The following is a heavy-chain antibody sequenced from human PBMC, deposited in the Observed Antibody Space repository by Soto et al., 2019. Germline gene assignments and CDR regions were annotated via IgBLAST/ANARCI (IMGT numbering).Heavy chain of an antibody. CDR1: GGTFSSYA. CDR3: ARDRGPSSGYYPYWFDP. J-gene: IGHJ5*02. D-gene: IGHD3-22*01. V-gene: IGHV1-69*13. Sequence: GASVKGSCKASGGTFSSYAITWVRQAPGQGLEWMGGIIPIFGTANYAQKFQGRVTITADESTSTAYMELSSLRSEDTAVYYCARDRGPSSGYYPYWFDPWGQGTLVTVSS. CDR2: IIPIFGTA.